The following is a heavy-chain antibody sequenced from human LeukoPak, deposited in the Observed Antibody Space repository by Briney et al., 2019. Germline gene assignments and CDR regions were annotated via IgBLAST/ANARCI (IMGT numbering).Heavy chain of an antibody. CDR3: VSSRVATPPYNYGMDV. Sequence: SETLSLTCNVSGESISSGNYYWTWIRQPAGKGLEWIGRIHSSGLANYNRSLKSRVTISRDTSKNQLFLKVSSVTAADTAVYFCVSSRVATPPYNYGMDVWGQGTTVVVSS. CDR1: GESISSGNYY. D-gene: IGHD3-3*01. V-gene: IGHV4-61*02. CDR2: IHSSGLA. J-gene: IGHJ6*02.